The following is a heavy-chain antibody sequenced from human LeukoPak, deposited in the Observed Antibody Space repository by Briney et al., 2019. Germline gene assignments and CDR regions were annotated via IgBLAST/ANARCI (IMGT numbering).Heavy chain of an antibody. V-gene: IGHV4-59*01. CDR2: IYHSGST. J-gene: IGHJ4*02. D-gene: IGHD6-19*01. CDR1: GDSIRSYY. CDR3: ARGRVGGGWYGYDY. Sequence: SETLSLTCTVSGDSIRSYYWSWIRQPPGKGLEWIGYIYHSGSTNYNPSLKSRVTISVDTSKNQFSLKLSSVTAADTAVYYCARGRVGGGWYGYDYWGQGTLVTVSS.